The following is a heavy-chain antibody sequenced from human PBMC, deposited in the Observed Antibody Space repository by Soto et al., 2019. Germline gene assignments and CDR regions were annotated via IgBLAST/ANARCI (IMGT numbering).Heavy chain of an antibody. CDR2: ISYDGSNK. J-gene: IGHJ6*02. D-gene: IGHD3-3*01. Sequence: QVQLVESGGGVVQPGRSLRLSCAASGFTFSSYGMHWVRQAPGKGLEWVAVISYDGSNKYYADSVKGRFTISRDNSKNTLYLQMNSLRAEDTAVYYCANPYYDFWSGNSFDGMDVWGQGTTVTVSS. V-gene: IGHV3-30*18. CDR3: ANPYYDFWSGNSFDGMDV. CDR1: GFTFSSYG.